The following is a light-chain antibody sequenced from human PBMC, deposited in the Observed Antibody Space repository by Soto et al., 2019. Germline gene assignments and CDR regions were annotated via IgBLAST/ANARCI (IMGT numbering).Light chain of an antibody. CDR3: QQSYSTPPR. J-gene: IGKJ1*01. CDR1: QSISSY. CDR2: AAS. Sequence: DIQMTQSPSSLSASVGDRVTITCRASQSISSYLNWYQRKPGKAPKLLIYAASSLQSGVPSRFSGSGSGTDFTLTISSLQPEDFATYYFQQSYSTPPRFGQGTKVEIK. V-gene: IGKV1-39*01.